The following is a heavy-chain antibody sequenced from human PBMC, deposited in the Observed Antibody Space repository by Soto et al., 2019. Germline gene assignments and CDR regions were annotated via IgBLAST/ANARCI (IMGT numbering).Heavy chain of an antibody. D-gene: IGHD1-26*01. CDR2: IFPGDPDT. CDR1: GYDFANYW. Sequence: GESLKISCEGSGYDFANYWIAWVRQMPGKGLEWMGIIFPGDPDTKYSPSFQGQVTISADRSISTAYLQWSSLKASDSAMYYCGRLDDSGTVIDYWGQGTLVTVSS. CDR3: GRLDDSGTVIDY. V-gene: IGHV5-51*01. J-gene: IGHJ4*02.